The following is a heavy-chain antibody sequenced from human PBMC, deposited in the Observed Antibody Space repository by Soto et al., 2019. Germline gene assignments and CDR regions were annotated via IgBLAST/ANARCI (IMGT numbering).Heavy chain of an antibody. CDR1: GDRVSSNSAT. Sequence: SQTLSLTCAISGDRVSSNSATWNWIRQSPSRGLEWLGRTYYRSQWHNDYAVSVKSRITINPDTSKNQFSLHLNSVTPEDTAVDYCTRGRDCSGGSCYYAFDIWGQGTMVTVSS. CDR2: TYYRSQWHN. CDR3: TRGRDCSGGSCYYAFDI. V-gene: IGHV6-1*01. J-gene: IGHJ3*02. D-gene: IGHD2-15*01.